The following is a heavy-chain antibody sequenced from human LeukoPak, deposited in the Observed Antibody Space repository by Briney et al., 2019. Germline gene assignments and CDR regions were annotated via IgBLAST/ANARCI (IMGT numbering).Heavy chain of an antibody. Sequence: PGGSLRLSCAASGFTFSSYEVNWVRQAPGKGLEWVSFIFSSSTYIYYTDSVKGRFTISRDNARNSLYLQMDNLRAEDTGVYYCARDFYDGFALDYWGQGTLVTVSS. CDR1: GFTFSSYE. CDR2: IFSSSTYI. CDR3: ARDFYDGFALDY. J-gene: IGHJ4*02. V-gene: IGHV3-21*03. D-gene: IGHD2/OR15-2a*01.